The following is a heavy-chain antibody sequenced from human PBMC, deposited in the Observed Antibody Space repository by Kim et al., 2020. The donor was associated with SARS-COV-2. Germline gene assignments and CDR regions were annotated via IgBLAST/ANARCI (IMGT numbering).Heavy chain of an antibody. V-gene: IGHV4-4*07. D-gene: IGHD2-2*03. Sequence: SETLSLTCTVSGGSISGYYWSWIRQPAGKGLEWIGRIYTSGSTNYNPSLKSRVTMSVDTSKNQFSLKLSSVTAADTAVYYCARGYCNSTSCYGQHNWFDPWGQGTLVTVSS. J-gene: IGHJ5*02. CDR2: IYTSGST. CDR1: GGSISGYY. CDR3: ARGYCNSTSCYGQHNWFDP.